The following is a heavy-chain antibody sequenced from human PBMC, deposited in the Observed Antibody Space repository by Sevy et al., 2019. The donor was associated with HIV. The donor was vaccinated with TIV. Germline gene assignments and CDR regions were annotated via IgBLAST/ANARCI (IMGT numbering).Heavy chain of an antibody. CDR1: GFTFSRYS. V-gene: IGHV3-30*04. Sequence: GGSLRLSCAASGFTFSRYSMHWVRQAPGKGLEWVATISFDASNKHYADSVKGRFTISRDNFQNPLFLQMNSLGPADTAVYYCSLERLSSDVAEYFQNWGQGTLVTVSS. D-gene: IGHD1-1*01. CDR3: SLERLSSDVAEYFQN. J-gene: IGHJ1*01. CDR2: ISFDASNK.